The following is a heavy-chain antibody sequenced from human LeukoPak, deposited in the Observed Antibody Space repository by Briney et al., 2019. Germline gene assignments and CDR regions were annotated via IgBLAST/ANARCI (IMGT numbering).Heavy chain of an antibody. CDR2: INTYTGNP. D-gene: IGHD6-13*01. Sequence: ASVKVSCKASGYTFTSYAMNWVRQAHGQGLEWMGWINTYTGNPTYAQGFTGRFVFSLDTSVSTAYLQISSLKAEDTAVYYCARASSSWYGTYYYYMDVWGKGTTVTVSS. CDR3: ARASSSWYGTYYYYMDV. V-gene: IGHV7-4-1*02. J-gene: IGHJ6*03. CDR1: GYTFTSYA.